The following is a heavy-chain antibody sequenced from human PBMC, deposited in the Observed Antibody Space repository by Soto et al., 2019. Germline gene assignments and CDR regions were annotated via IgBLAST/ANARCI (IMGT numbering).Heavy chain of an antibody. D-gene: IGHD5-12*01. CDR1: GFTFSSYS. V-gene: IGHV3-21*02. J-gene: IGHJ4*02. Sequence: EVQLVDSGGGLVKPGGSLRLSCAASGFTFSSYSMNWVRQAPGKGREWVSIITITGFIDYADSVKGRFTISRDNAKSSLYLQMNSLRAEDTAVYYCARDSREYNAYDYNWGQGTLVTVSS. CDR3: ARDSREYNAYDYN. CDR2: IITITGFI.